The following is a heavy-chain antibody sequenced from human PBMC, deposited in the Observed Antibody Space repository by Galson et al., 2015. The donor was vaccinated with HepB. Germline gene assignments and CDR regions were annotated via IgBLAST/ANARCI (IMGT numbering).Heavy chain of an antibody. CDR2: ISPSDGAV. J-gene: IGHJ4*02. CDR3: AREKLFTYYFDY. V-gene: IGHV1-46*01. D-gene: IGHD2/OR15-2a*01. Sequence: SVKVSCKATGYTFTTYNIQWVRQAPGQGLEWMGRISPSDGAVHYAQEFQGRVTMTRDTSTSTVYMDLSSLASEDTAVYYCAREKLFTYYFDYWGQGTLVTVSS. CDR1: GYTFTTYN.